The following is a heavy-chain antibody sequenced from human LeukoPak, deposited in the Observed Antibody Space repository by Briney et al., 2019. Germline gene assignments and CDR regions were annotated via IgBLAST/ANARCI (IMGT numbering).Heavy chain of an antibody. CDR2: MYYSGST. D-gene: IGHD3-22*01. V-gene: IGHV4-30-4*02. CDR3: ARPYYYDSRIDP. CDR1: GGSISSGDYY. Sequence: SDTLSLTCTVSGGSISSGDYYWSWIRQPPGTGLEWIAYMYYSGSTYYNPSLKSRVTMSADTSKNQLSLKLSSVTAADTAVYYCARPYYYDSRIDPWGQGILVTVSS. J-gene: IGHJ5*02.